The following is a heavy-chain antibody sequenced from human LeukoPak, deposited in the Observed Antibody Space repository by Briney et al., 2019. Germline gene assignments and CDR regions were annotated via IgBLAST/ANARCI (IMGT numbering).Heavy chain of an antibody. CDR3: ARDGREYYYDSSGYITGGYYGMDV. CDR1: GGTFSSYT. J-gene: IGHJ6*02. CDR2: IIPILGIA. Sequence: SVKVSCKASGGTFSSYTISWVRQAPGQGLEWMGRIIPILGIANYAQKFQGRVTITADKSTSTAYMELSSLRSEDTAVYYCARDGREYYYDSSGYITGGYYGMDVWGQGTTVTVSS. V-gene: IGHV1-69*04. D-gene: IGHD3-22*01.